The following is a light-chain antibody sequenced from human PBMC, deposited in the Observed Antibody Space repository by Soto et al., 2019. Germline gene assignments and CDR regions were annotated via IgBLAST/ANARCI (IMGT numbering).Light chain of an antibody. CDR2: DAT. CDR1: QTVRSS. Sequence: IVLTQSPATLSLSPWERAALSCRASQTVRSSLVWYQQKPGQAPRLLIYDATNRATGIPDRFSGSGSGTDFTLTISRLEPEDFAVYYCQQYGSSPRITFGQGTRLEIK. V-gene: IGKV3-20*01. CDR3: QQYGSSPRIT. J-gene: IGKJ5*01.